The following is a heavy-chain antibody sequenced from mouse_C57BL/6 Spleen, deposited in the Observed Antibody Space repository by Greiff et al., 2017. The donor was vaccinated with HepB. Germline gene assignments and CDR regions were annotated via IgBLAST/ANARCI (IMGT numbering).Heavy chain of an antibody. J-gene: IGHJ4*01. CDR3: AKQLRSYYAMDY. D-gene: IGHD3-2*02. CDR1: GYTFTSYW. V-gene: IGHV1-55*01. CDR2: IYPGSGST. Sequence: QVQLQQSGAELVKPGASVKMSCKASGYTFTSYWITWVKQRPGQGLEWIGDIYPGSGSTNYNEKFKSKATLTVDTSSSTAYMQLSSLTSEDSAVYYCAKQLRSYYAMDYWGQGTSVTVSS.